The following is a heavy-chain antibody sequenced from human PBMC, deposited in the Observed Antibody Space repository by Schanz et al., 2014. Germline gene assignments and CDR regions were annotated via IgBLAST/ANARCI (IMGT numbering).Heavy chain of an antibody. D-gene: IGHD3-10*01. J-gene: IGHJ4*02. Sequence: QVQLVESGGGLVKPGGSLRLSCAASGFTFSDYYMSWIRQAPGKGLEWVSYISSSGSYTNYADSVKGRFTISRDNSKDTLYLQMSGLTPEDTAVYYCARGPIPIQGVPMDFWGQGTLVADSS. CDR3: ARGPIPIQGVPMDF. V-gene: IGHV3-11*06. CDR2: ISSSGSYT. CDR1: GFTFSDYY.